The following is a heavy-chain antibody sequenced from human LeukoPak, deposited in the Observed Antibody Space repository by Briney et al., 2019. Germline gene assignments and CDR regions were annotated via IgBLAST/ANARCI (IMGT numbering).Heavy chain of an antibody. V-gene: IGHV1-69*01. D-gene: IGHD6-19*01. Sequence: GSSVKVSCKASGGTFSSYAISWVRQAPGQGLEWMGGIIPIFGTANYAQKFQGRVTTTADESTSTAYMELSSLRSEDTAVYYCAREPGIAVAGYAFDYWGQGTLVTVSS. CDR1: GGTFSSYA. CDR3: AREPGIAVAGYAFDY. CDR2: IIPIFGTA. J-gene: IGHJ4*02.